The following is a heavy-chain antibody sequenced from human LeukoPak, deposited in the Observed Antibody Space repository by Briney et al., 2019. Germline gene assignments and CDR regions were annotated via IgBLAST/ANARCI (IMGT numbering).Heavy chain of an antibody. J-gene: IGHJ5*02. D-gene: IGHD3-9*01. CDR3: ASARYDILTGYRFDP. CDR2: IYHSGST. Sequence: PSETLSLTCAVSGYSISSGYYWGWIRQPPGKGLEWIGSIYHSGSTYYNPSLKSRVTISVDTSKNQFSLKLSSVTAADTAVYYCASARYDILTGYRFDPWGQGTLVAVSA. CDR1: GYSISSGYY. V-gene: IGHV4-38-2*01.